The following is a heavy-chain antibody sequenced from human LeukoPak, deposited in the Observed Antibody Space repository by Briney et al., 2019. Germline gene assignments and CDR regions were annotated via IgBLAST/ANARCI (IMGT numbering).Heavy chain of an antibody. CDR3: ARGKTYGGHKYYYMDV. V-gene: IGHV4-34*01. J-gene: IGHJ6*03. D-gene: IGHD3-10*01. CDR2: INHNGST. Sequence: SETLSLTCAVYGGSFSAYYWSWIRQPPGKGLEWIGEINHNGSTNYNPSLKSRVTISVDASKNQFSLQLSSVTAADTAVYYCARGKTYGGHKYYYMDVWGKGTTVTISS. CDR1: GGSFSAYY.